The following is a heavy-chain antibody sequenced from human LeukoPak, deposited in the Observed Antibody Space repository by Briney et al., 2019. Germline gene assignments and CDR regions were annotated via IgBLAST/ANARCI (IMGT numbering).Heavy chain of an antibody. J-gene: IGHJ4*02. Sequence: PGGSLRLSCAASGFTFDDYAMHWVRQVPGKGLEWVSGISWNSASLVYADSVKGRFTISRDNSKNTLYLQMNSLRAEDTAVYYCAKEYSSSLDYWGQGTLVTVSS. CDR2: ISWNSASL. V-gene: IGHV3-9*01. D-gene: IGHD6-6*01. CDR1: GFTFDDYA. CDR3: AKEYSSSLDY.